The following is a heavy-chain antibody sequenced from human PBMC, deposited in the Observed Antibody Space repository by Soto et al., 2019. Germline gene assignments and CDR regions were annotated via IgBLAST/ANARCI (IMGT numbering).Heavy chain of an antibody. D-gene: IGHD6-19*01. V-gene: IGHV4-34*01. CDR1: GGSFSGYY. CDR3: ARGGVAVAGNYFDH. J-gene: IGHJ4*02. CDR2: INHSGSA. Sequence: SETLSLTCAVHGGSFSGYYWTWIRQPPGTGLEWIGEINHSGSANYNPSLKSRVTISVDTSKNQFSLKLSSVTAADTAVYYCARGGVAVAGNYFDHWGQGTLVTVSS.